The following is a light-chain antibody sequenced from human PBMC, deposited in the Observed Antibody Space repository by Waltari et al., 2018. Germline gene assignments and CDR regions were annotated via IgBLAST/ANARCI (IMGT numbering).Light chain of an antibody. CDR2: EVN. CDR1: SSDVVAHHY. J-gene: IGLJ1*01. CDR3: ASYAGGDTPYV. Sequence: HSALCQPPSAAGPPGQSVTTSCTGRSSDVVAHHYFSWYQQRPGKAPKVLIYEVNKRPSGVPHRFSGSKSGATASLTVSWLQAEDEADYYCASYAGGDTPYVFGTGTTVTV. V-gene: IGLV2-8*01.